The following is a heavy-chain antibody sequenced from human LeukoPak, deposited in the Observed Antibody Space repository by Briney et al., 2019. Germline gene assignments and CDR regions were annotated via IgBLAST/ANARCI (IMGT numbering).Heavy chain of an antibody. J-gene: IGHJ5*02. V-gene: IGHV3-30*04. CDR2: ISYDGSNK. Sequence: QSGGSLRLSCAASGFTFSSYAMHWVRQAPGKGLEWVAVISYDGSNKYYADSVKGRFTISRDNSKNTLYLQMNSLRAEDTAVYYCAKDLNFRWLQWGGENKSEPNWFDPWGQGTLVTVSS. D-gene: IGHD5-24*01. CDR3: AKDLNFRWLQWGGENKSEPNWFDP. CDR1: GFTFSSYA.